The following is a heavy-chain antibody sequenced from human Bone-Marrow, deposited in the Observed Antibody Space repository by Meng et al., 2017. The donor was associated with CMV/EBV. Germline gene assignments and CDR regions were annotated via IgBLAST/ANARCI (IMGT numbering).Heavy chain of an antibody. CDR3: VRPSSSTGSFDY. CDR2: INWTGVSS. D-gene: IGHD6-13*01. J-gene: IGHJ4*02. CDR1: GFTFSSYW. Sequence: GESLKISCAASGFTFSSYWMSWVRQAPGKGLEWVSGINWTGVSSGYAHSVKGRFTISRDNAKNSLYLEMNSLRAEDTALYYCVRPSSSTGSFDYWGQGTLVTVSS. V-gene: IGHV3-20*04.